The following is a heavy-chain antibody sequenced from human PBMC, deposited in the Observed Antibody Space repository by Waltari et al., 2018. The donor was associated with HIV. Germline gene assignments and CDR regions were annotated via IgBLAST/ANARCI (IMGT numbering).Heavy chain of an antibody. CDR1: RYTSTGYY. D-gene: IGHD3-22*01. V-gene: IGHV1-2*02. Sequence: QVQLVQSGAEGKKPGTSVKVSCKASRYTSTGYYMHWVRQAPGQGLERMGWINPNSGGTKYAQKFQDRVTMTRDTSISTAYMELSRLRSDDTAVYYCARSITMIVVLIAWGYGMDVWGQGTTVTVSS. J-gene: IGHJ6*02. CDR2: INPNSGGT. CDR3: ARSITMIVVLIAWGYGMDV.